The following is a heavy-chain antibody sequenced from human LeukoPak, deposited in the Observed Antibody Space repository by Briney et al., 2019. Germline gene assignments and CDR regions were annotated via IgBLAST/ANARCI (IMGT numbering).Heavy chain of an antibody. CDR2: MHPNSGNT. CDR1: GYTFTSYD. J-gene: IGHJ3*02. D-gene: IGHD2-21*02. V-gene: IGHV1-8*01. CDR3: ARWEVGCGGDCAEGAFDI. Sequence: GASVKVSCKASGYTFTSYDINWVRQATGQGLEWMGWMHPNSGNTGQAQKFQGRVNMTRNTSISTAYMELSSRRSEDTAVYYCARWEVGCGGDCAEGAFDIWGQGTMVTVSS.